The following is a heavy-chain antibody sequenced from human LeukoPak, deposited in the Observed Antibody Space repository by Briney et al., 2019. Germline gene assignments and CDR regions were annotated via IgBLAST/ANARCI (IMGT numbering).Heavy chain of an antibody. Sequence: GGSLRLSCAASRFTFSNYVMHWVRQAPGKGLEWVSAISGSGGSTYYADSVKGRFTISRDNSKNTLYLQVNSLRAEDTAVYYCAKDSRVGLWFGEFDNWFDPWGQGTLVTVSS. J-gene: IGHJ5*02. CDR3: AKDSRVGLWFGEFDNWFDP. D-gene: IGHD3-10*01. CDR1: RFTFSNYV. V-gene: IGHV3-23*01. CDR2: ISGSGGST.